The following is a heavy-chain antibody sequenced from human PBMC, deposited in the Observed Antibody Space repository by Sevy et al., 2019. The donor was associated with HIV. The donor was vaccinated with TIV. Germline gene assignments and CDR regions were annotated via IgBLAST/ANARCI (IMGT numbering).Heavy chain of an antibody. CDR1: GFSISGYG. CDR3: AREDIRVAGIGYYFHS. CDR2: IWYDGTNK. Sequence: LSLTCAASGFSISGYGMHCVRQAPGKGLEWVAVIWYDGTNKEYADSVKGRFTISRDNSKNTLYLQMNSLRAEDTAVYYCAREDIRVAGIGYYFHSWGQGTLVTVSS. D-gene: IGHD6-19*01. J-gene: IGHJ4*02. V-gene: IGHV3-33*01.